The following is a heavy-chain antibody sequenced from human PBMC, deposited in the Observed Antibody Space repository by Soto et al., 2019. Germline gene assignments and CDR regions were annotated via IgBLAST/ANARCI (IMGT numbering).Heavy chain of an antibody. CDR2: IWHDGSNK. CDR3: VRQLYSSGWYAPDY. D-gene: IGHD6-19*01. J-gene: IGHJ4*02. CDR1: GFTFSSYG. Sequence: GGSLRLSCAVSGFTFSSYGMHWVRQAPGKGLEWVAVIWHDGSNKYYADSVKGRFTISRDNSKNTMYLQMNSLRAEDTAVYYCVRQLYSSGWYAPDYWGQGSLVTVSS. V-gene: IGHV3-33*01.